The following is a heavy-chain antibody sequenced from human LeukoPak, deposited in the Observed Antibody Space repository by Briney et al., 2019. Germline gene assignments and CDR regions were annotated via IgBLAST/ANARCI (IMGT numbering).Heavy chain of an antibody. V-gene: IGHV3-21*04. J-gene: IGHJ4*02. D-gene: IGHD2-2*01. CDR2: ISGSSSYI. CDR3: AKDDCSSTSCPPPLFDY. CDR1: EFTFSNYF. Sequence: GGSLRLSCAASEFTFSNYFMNWVRQAPGKGLEWVSAISGSSSYIYYADSVKGRFTISRDNAKNTLYLQMNSLRAEDTALYYCAKDDCSSTSCPPPLFDYWGQGTLVTVSS.